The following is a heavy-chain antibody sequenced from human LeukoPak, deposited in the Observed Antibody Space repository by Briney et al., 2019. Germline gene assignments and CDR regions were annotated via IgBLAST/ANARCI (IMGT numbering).Heavy chain of an antibody. J-gene: IGHJ4*02. V-gene: IGHV1-2*03. CDR3: ARGIAAAPLWLPLGY. Sequence: GASVKVSCQGSGYTFTGYHMHWVAQAPGKGVGGMGGINPNSGGTNYAQKFQGRVTMTRDTSISTAYMELSRLRSDDTAVYYCARGIAAAPLWLPLGYWGQGTLVTVSS. D-gene: IGHD6-13*01. CDR2: INPNSGGT. CDR1: GYTFTGYH.